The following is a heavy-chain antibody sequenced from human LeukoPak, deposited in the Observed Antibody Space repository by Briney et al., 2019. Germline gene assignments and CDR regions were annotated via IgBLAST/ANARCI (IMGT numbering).Heavy chain of an antibody. CDR1: GGSFSGYY. CDR2: INHSGST. D-gene: IGHD3-22*01. Sequence: PSETLSLTCAVYGGSFSGYYRSWIRQPPGKGLEWIGEINHSGSTNYNPSLKSRVTISVDTSKNQFSLKLSSVTAADTAVYYCARELYYYDSSGYYPFDYWGQGTLVTVSS. J-gene: IGHJ4*02. V-gene: IGHV4-34*01. CDR3: ARELYYYDSSGYYPFDY.